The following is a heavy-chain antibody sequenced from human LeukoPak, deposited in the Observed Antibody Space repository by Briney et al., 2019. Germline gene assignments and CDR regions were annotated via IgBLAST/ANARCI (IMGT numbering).Heavy chain of an antibody. Sequence: PSETLSLTCTVSGGSITSFYWSWIRQPPGKGLEWIGYIYYSGSTNYNPSLKSRVTISVDTSKNQFSLNLSSVTAADTAVYYCVRRGRAQGPLSLWGQGTMVTVSS. V-gene: IGHV4-59*01. J-gene: IGHJ3*01. CDR3: VRRGRAQGPLSL. CDR1: GGSITSFY. CDR2: IYYSGST. D-gene: IGHD2-15*01.